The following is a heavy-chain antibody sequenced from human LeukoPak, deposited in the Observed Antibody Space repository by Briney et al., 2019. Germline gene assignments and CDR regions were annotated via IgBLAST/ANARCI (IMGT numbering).Heavy chain of an antibody. D-gene: IGHD3-3*01. V-gene: IGHV1-2*04. J-gene: IGHJ3*02. CDR3: AFTIADHDAFDI. Sequence: ASVKVSCKASGYTFTGYYMHWVRQAPGQGLEWMGWINPNSGGINYAQKFQGWVTMTRDTSISTAYMELSRLRSDDTAVYYCAFTIADHDAFDIWGQGTMVTVSS. CDR1: GYTFTGYY. CDR2: INPNSGGI.